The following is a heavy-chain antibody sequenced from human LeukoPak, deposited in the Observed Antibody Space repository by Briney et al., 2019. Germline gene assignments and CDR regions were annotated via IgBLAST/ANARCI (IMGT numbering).Heavy chain of an antibody. CDR1: GFTFSSYG. V-gene: IGHV3-33*01. CDR2: IWYDGSNK. Sequence: PGWSLRLSCAASGFTFSSYGMHRVRQAPGKGMEWVAVIWYDGSNKYYADSVKGRFTISRDNSKNTLYLQMNSLRAEDTAVYYCARDRRYGSWSPGLGYLGQGTLVTVSS. D-gene: IGHD3-10*01. J-gene: IGHJ4*02. CDR3: ARDRRYGSWSPGLGY.